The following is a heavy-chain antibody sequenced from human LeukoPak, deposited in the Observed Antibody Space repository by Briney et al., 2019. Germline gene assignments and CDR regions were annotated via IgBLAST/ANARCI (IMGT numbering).Heavy chain of an antibody. CDR1: RYTFTNYG. J-gene: IGHJ4*02. Sequence: ASVKVSCKASRYTFTNYGISWVRQAPGQGLEWLGWISAYNGQTNYAQNLQGRVTMTTDTSTSTAYMEVRSLTSDDTAVYYCARDRRRGGRVDFWGQGTLVTVSS. D-gene: IGHD3-16*01. CDR3: ARDRRRGGRVDF. V-gene: IGHV1-18*01. CDR2: ISAYNGQT.